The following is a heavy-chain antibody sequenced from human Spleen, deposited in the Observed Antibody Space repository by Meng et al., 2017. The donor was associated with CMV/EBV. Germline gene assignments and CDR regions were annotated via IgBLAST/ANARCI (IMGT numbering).Heavy chain of an antibody. CDR1: GDSVSNSHYY. V-gene: IGHV4-39*01. J-gene: IGHJ4*02. Sequence: GSLRLSCTVSGDSVSNSHYYWGWIRQPPGKGLEWIGSIYYSGSTYYNPSLKSRVTISVDTSKNQFSLKLSSVTAADTAVYYCLGYCSSTSCYSPAWGQGTLVTVSS. D-gene: IGHD2-2*02. CDR3: LGYCSSTSCYSPA. CDR2: IYYSGST.